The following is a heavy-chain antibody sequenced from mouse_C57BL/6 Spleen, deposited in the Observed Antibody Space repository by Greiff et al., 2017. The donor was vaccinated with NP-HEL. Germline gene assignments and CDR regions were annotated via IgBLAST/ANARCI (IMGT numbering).Heavy chain of an antibody. CDR3: AIRGPYYGSSDWYFDV. D-gene: IGHD1-1*01. V-gene: IGHV5-6*01. CDR2: ISSGGSYT. CDR1: GFTFSSYG. Sequence: EVQVVESGGDLVKPGGSLKLSCAASGFTFSSYGMSWVRQTPDKRLEWVATISSGGSYTYYPDSVKGRFTISRDNAKNTLDLQLSILKSEDTAMYYCAIRGPYYGSSDWYFDVWGTGTTVTVSS. J-gene: IGHJ1*03.